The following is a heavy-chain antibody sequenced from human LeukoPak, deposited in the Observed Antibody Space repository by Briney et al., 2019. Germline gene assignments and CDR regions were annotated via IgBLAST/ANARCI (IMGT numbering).Heavy chain of an antibody. Sequence: ASETLSLTCTVSGXPITGYYWSWIRQPPGKRLEYIAYIHYSGSTDYNPSLRSRVTISVDTSKNQFSLKLRSVTAADTAVYYCARLNIIGSSPVHHYDYWGQGTLVTVSS. CDR1: GXPITGYY. J-gene: IGHJ4*02. V-gene: IGHV4-59*08. CDR2: IHYSGST. CDR3: ARLNIIGSSPVHHYDY. D-gene: IGHD6-13*01.